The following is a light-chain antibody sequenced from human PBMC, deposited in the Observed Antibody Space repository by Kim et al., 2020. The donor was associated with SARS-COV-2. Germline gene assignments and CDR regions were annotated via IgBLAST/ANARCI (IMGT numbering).Light chain of an antibody. V-gene: IGKV4-1*01. Sequence: DIVMTQSPDSLAVSLGERATINCKSSQNIFYSSNNKNFLTWYQQKPGQPPKVLIYWASIRESGVPDRLSGSGSATDFTLTISSLQAEDVAVYYCQQYFATPYTFGQGTKLEI. CDR3: QQYFATPYT. J-gene: IGKJ2*01. CDR1: QNIFYSSNNKNF. CDR2: WAS.